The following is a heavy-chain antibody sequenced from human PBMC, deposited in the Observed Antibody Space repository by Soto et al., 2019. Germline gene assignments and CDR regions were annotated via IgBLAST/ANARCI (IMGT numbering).Heavy chain of an antibody. Sequence: PGGSLRLSCAASGFTFSSCAMGWVRQAPGKGLEWVSDIIDSGASTYYADSVQGRFTISRDNSKSTLYLQMNSLRAEDTALYYCLKERSYYYHYVLDFSAQRTTVTGS. CDR2: IIDSGAST. V-gene: IGHV3-23*01. CDR1: GFTFSSCA. CDR3: LKERSYYYHYVLDF. J-gene: IGHJ6*02.